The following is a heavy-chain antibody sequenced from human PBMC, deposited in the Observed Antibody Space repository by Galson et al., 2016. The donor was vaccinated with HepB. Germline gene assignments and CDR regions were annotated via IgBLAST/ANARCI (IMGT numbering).Heavy chain of an antibody. J-gene: IGHJ5*02. CDR1: GHTLSDIA. D-gene: IGHD2-21*01. V-gene: IGHV1-24*01. CDR2: FDPEDGEA. Sequence: SVKVSCKVSGHTLSDIAIYWVRQAPGKGLEWMGGFDPEDGEAVYAQKFQGRITMTEDTSTDTAYMDLSSLRSKDTAIYYCATRVGVRGDWFDPWGQGTLVTVSS. CDR3: ATRVGVRGDWFDP.